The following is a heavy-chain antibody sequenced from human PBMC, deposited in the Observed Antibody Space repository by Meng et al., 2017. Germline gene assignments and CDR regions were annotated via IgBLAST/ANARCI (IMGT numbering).Heavy chain of an antibody. Sequence: HVQLVGSGGGVVQPGRLLRRCCAAHGFTFSSYAMHWVRQAPGKGLEWVEVISYDGSNKYYADSVKGRFTISRDNSKNTLYLQMNSLRAEDTAVYYCAGGLMVNDYWGQGTLVTVSS. J-gene: IGHJ4*02. CDR2: ISYDGSNK. CDR1: GFTFSSYA. CDR3: AGGLMVNDY. V-gene: IGHV3-30*01. D-gene: IGHD3-10*01.